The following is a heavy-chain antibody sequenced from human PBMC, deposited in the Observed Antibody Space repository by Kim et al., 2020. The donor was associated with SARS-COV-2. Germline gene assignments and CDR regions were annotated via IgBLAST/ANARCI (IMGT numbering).Heavy chain of an antibody. Sequence: SETLSLTCTVSGGSISNYFWSWIRQPPGKGLEWIGYVYSSGNTNYNPSINSRVTISVDTSKNQFSLKLRSVTAADTAVYYCARHYSSSFGLYFDYWGQGT. CDR3: ARHYSSSFGLYFDY. CDR1: GGSISNYF. D-gene: IGHD6-13*01. J-gene: IGHJ4*02. V-gene: IGHV4-59*08. CDR2: VYSSGNT.